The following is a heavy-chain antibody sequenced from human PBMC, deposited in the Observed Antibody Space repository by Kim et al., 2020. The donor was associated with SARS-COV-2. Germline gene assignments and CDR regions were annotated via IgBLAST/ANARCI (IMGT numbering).Heavy chain of an antibody. CDR1: GFTFSSYS. CDR3: ARDMEPLGGSPLNY. Sequence: GGSLRLSCAASGFTFSSYSMNWVRQAPGKGLEWVSSISSSSSYIYYADSVKGRFTISRDNAKNSLYLQMNSLRAEDTAVYYCARDMEPLGGSPLNYWGQGTLVTVSS. D-gene: IGHD1-26*01. J-gene: IGHJ4*02. CDR2: ISSSSSYI. V-gene: IGHV3-21*01.